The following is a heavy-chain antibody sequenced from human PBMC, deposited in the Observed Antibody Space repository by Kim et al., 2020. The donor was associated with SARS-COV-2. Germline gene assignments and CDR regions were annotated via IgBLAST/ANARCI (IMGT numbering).Heavy chain of an antibody. V-gene: IGHV3-21*01. D-gene: IGHD6-19*01. CDR3: ARFLGYSSGWYGDYGMDV. Sequence: GGSLRLSCAASGFTFSSYSMNWVRQAPGKGLEWVSSISSSSSYIYYADSVKGRFTISRDNAKNSLYLQMNSLRAEDTAVYYCARFLGYSSGWYGDYGMDVWGQGTTVTVSS. CDR1: GFTFSSYS. CDR2: ISSSSSYI. J-gene: IGHJ6*02.